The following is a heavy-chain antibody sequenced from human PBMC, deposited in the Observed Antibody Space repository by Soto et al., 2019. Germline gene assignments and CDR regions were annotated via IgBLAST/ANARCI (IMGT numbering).Heavy chain of an antibody. CDR3: ARAWRVVVPRSNSQHGMDV. Sequence: SETLSLTCTVSGGSISSSSYYWGWIRQPPGKGLEWIGSIYYSGSTYYNPSLKSRVTISVDTSKNQFSLKLSSVTAADTAVYYCARAWRVVVPRSNSQHGMDVWGQGTTVTVSS. V-gene: IGHV4-39*01. CDR1: GGSISSSSYY. J-gene: IGHJ6*02. CDR2: IYYSGST. D-gene: IGHD2-2*01.